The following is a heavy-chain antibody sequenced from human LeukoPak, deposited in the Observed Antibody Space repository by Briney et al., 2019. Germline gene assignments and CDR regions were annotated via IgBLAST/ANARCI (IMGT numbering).Heavy chain of an antibody. V-gene: IGHV4-59*01. D-gene: IGHD5-24*01. J-gene: IGHJ4*02. Sequence: PSETLSLTCTVSGGSISSFYWSWIRQPPGKGLEWIGSIYYSRSTNHNPSLKSRLTISLDTSKNQFSLKLTSVTAPDTAVYYCARGLPHRDGYNYSDYWGQGTLVTVSS. CDR1: GGSISSFY. CDR2: IYYSRST. CDR3: ARGLPHRDGYNYSDY.